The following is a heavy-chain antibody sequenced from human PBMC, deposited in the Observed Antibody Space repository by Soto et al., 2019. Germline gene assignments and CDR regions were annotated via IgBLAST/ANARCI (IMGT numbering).Heavy chain of an antibody. CDR2: IYPGDSDT. V-gene: IGHV5-51*01. CDR3: ARESSIAAAGTYYYYYGMDV. CDR1: GYSFTRYW. Sequence: GESLKISCTVSGYSFTRYWIGWVRQMHGKGLEGMGIIYPGDSDTRYSPSFQGQVTISADKSISTAYLQWSSLKASDTAMYYCARESSIAAAGTYYYYYGMDVWGQGTTVTVSS. J-gene: IGHJ6*02. D-gene: IGHD6-13*01.